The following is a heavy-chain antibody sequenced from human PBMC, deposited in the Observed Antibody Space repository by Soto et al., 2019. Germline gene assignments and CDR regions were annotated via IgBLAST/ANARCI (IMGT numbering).Heavy chain of an antibody. Sequence: PGGSLRLSXGVSEFTFSSYSMNWVRQAPGKGLEWLSYICSRSQTIFYADSVKGRFTISRDNAKNSLYLQMNSLRDEDTALYFCAREDIMGTRSFDYWGQGTLVTVSS. CDR2: ICSRSQTI. CDR3: AREDIMGTRSFDY. CDR1: EFTFSSYS. J-gene: IGHJ4*02. V-gene: IGHV3-48*02. D-gene: IGHD1-26*01.